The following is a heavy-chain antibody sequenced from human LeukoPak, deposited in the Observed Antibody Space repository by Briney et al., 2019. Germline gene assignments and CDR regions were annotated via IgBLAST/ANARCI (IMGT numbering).Heavy chain of an antibody. D-gene: IGHD6-13*01. Sequence: SETLSLTCTVSGGSISRSSCYWGWIRQPPGKGLEWVGSIYYSGSTYYNPSLKSRVTISVDTPKNRFSLKLSSVTAADTAMYYCARIAAGSENTFDIWGQGTMVSVSS. J-gene: IGHJ3*02. CDR1: GGSISRSSCY. CDR3: ARIAAGSENTFDI. V-gene: IGHV4-39*01. CDR2: IYYSGST.